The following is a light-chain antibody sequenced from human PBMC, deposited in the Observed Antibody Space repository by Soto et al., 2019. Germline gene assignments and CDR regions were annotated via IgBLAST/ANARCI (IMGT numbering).Light chain of an antibody. V-gene: IGLV2-11*01. CDR3: CSYVGGYSYV. CDR1: SSDVGDYNS. J-gene: IGLJ1*01. CDR2: DVS. Sequence: QSALTEPRSVSVSPGQSVTFSCIGTSSDVGDYNSVSWYQQHPGKAPKLMIYDVSKRPSGVPDRFSGSKSGNTASLTISGLQAEDEADYYCCSYVGGYSYVFGIGTRSPS.